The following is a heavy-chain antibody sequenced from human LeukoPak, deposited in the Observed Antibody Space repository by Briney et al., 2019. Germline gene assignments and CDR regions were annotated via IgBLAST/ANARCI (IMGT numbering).Heavy chain of an antibody. CDR3: ARVTPYSGSYDVPFDY. J-gene: IGHJ4*02. Sequence: ASVKVSCKASGYTFTGYYMHWVRQAPGQRLEWMGWINPNSGGTNYAQKFQGRVTMTRDTSISTAYMELSRLRSDDTAVYYCARVTPYSGSYDVPFDYWGQGTLVTVSS. CDR2: INPNSGGT. CDR1: GYTFTGYY. D-gene: IGHD1-26*01. V-gene: IGHV1-2*02.